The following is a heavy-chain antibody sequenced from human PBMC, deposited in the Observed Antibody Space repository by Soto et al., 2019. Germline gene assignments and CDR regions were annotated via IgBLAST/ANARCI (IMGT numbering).Heavy chain of an antibody. CDR3: XXXXXRGPTCPSTVFYYMDV. J-gene: IGHJ6*03. CDR2: IDHKTNSYGT. V-gene: IGHV3-73*01. Sequence: EVQLEESGGGLVQPGGSLKLSCVASGFTFSGSALHWVRQASGKGLEWIGRIDHKTNSYGTTYAASLEGRFTISRDESKXXXXXXXXXXXXXXXXXXXXXXXXXRGPTCPSTVFYYMDVWGKGTTVTVSS. CDR1: GFTFSGSA. D-gene: IGHD2-15*01.